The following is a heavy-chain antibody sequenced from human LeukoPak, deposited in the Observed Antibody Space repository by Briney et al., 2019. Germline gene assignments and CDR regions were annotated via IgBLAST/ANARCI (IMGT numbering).Heavy chain of an antibody. CDR1: GGSINSSSYY. CDR3: ARHDPRSSGWYVTGIPLDY. V-gene: IGHV4-39*01. J-gene: IGHJ4*02. Sequence: SETLSLTCTVSGGSINSSSYYWGWIRQPPGKGLEWIGSIYYSGSTYYNPSLKSRVTISVDTCKNQFSLKLSSVTAADTAVYYCARHDPRSSGWYVTGIPLDYWGQGTLVTVSS. D-gene: IGHD6-19*01. CDR2: IYYSGST.